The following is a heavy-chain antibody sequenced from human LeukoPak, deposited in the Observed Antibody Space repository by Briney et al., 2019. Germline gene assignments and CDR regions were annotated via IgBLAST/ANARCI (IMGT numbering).Heavy chain of an antibody. CDR1: GFTFSSYA. V-gene: IGHV3-30*02. CDR2: IRYDGSNK. D-gene: IGHD6-13*01. CDR3: AKADGAAAGTDY. J-gene: IGHJ4*02. Sequence: PGGSLRLSCAASGFTFSSYAMSWVRQAPGKGLEWVAFIRYDGSNKYYADSVKGRFTISRDNSKNTLYLQMNSLRAEDTAVYYCAKADGAAAGTDYWGQGTLVTVSS.